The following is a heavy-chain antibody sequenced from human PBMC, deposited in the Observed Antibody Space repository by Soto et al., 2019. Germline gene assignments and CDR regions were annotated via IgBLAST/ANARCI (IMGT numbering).Heavy chain of an antibody. Sequence: PSETLSLTCTVSGGSISSYYWSWIRQPPGKGLEWIGYIYYSGSTNYNPSLKSRVTISVDTSKNQFSLKLSSVTAADTAVYYCARVYVAAAGVVRFDPWGQGTLVTVSS. J-gene: IGHJ5*02. CDR3: ARVYVAAAGVVRFDP. D-gene: IGHD6-13*01. CDR1: GGSISSYY. V-gene: IGHV4-59*01. CDR2: IYYSGST.